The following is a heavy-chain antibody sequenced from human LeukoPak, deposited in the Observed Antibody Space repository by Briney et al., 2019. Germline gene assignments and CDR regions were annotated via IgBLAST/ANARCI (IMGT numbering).Heavy chain of an antibody. CDR1: GDSIRSYH. D-gene: IGHD3-16*01. J-gene: IGHJ4*02. CDR2: ISYSGRT. V-gene: IGHV4-39*01. CDR3: ARHVESLGSGFPFDY. Sequence: PSETLSLTCTVSGDSIRSYHWGWIRQPPGKGLELIGAISYSGRTYYSPPLQSRVTISGDSSKNQFSLRLTSVTAADTALYYCARHVESLGSGFPFDYWGQGTLVTVSS.